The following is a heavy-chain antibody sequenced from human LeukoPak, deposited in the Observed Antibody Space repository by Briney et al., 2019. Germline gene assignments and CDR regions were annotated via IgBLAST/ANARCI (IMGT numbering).Heavy chain of an antibody. CDR3: ARDYQYGYSTNWYHLAQIDY. CDR2: ISSSRSYI. J-gene: IGHJ4*02. V-gene: IGHV3-21*01. Sequence: PGRSLRLSCAASGFTFSSYGIHWVRQAPGKGLEWVSSISSSRSYIFYADSVKGRFTVSRDNAKNSLYLQMNSLRAEDTAIYYCARDYQYGYSTNWYHLAQIDYWGQGTLVTVSS. D-gene: IGHD2/OR15-2a*01. CDR1: GFTFSSYG.